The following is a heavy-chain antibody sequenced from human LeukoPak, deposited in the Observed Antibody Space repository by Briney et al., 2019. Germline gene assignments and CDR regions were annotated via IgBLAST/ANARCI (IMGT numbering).Heavy chain of an antibody. J-gene: IGHJ3*02. CDR3: AREGGSFDNDGFDI. Sequence: ASVKVSCKASGYTFTSYDMHWVRQAPGQGLEWMGIINPSGDSTSYAQKFQGRVTLTRDTSTSPVYMELSNLRSDDTAVYYCAREGGSFDNDGFDIWAQGTLVTVSP. D-gene: IGHD1-26*01. V-gene: IGHV1-46*01. CDR2: INPSGDST. CDR1: GYTFTSYD.